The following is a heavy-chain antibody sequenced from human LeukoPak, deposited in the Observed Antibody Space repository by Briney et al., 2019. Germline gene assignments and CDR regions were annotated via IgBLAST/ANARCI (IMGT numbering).Heavy chain of an antibody. CDR2: INHSGST. Sequence: KPSETLSLTCTVSGGSINSYYWSWIRQPPGKGLEWIGEINHSGSTNYNPSLKSRVTISVDTSKNQFSLKLSSVTAADTAVYYCARHGSWYSSSWYSYWGQGTLVTVSS. D-gene: IGHD6-13*01. J-gene: IGHJ4*02. CDR1: GGSINSYY. V-gene: IGHV4-34*01. CDR3: ARHGSWYSSSWYSY.